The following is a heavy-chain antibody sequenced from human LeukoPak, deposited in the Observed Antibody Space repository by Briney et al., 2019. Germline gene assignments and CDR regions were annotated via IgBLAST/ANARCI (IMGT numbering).Heavy chain of an antibody. V-gene: IGHV3-48*01. Sequence: GGSLRLSCAASGFTFSSYSMNWVRQAPGKGLEWVSYISSSSSTIYYADSVRGRFTISRDNAKNSLYLQMNSLRGEDTAVYYCARKAGGSLDIWGQGTMVTVSS. CDR2: ISSSSSTI. D-gene: IGHD3-16*01. CDR3: ARKAGGSLDI. CDR1: GFTFSSYS. J-gene: IGHJ3*02.